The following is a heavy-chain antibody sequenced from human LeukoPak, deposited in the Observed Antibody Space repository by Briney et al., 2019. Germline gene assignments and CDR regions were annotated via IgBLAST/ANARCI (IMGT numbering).Heavy chain of an antibody. CDR2: ISAYNGNT. CDR3: ARDVPLWPPSYFDY. D-gene: IGHD2/OR15-2a*01. V-gene: IGHV1-18*04. J-gene: IGHJ4*02. Sequence: GASVKVSCKASGYTFTSYGISWVRQAPGQGLEWMGWISAYNGNTNYAQKVQGRVTMTTDTSTSTAYMELRSLRSDDTAVYYCARDVPLWPPSYFDYWGQGTLVTVSS. CDR1: GYTFTSYG.